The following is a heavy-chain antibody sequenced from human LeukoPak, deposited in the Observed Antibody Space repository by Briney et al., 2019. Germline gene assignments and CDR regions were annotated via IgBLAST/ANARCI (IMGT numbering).Heavy chain of an antibody. D-gene: IGHD3/OR15-3a*01. CDR1: GVSISSSNSY. CDR2: IYYSGNT. J-gene: IGHJ4*02. CDR3: ARQTGSGLFILP. V-gene: IGHV4-39*01. Sequence: SETLSLTCTVSGVSISSSNSYWGWIRQPPGKGLEWISSIYYSGNTSYNASLKSQVSISIDTSKNHFSLRLTSVTAADTAVYYCARQTGSGLFILPGGQGTLVTVS.